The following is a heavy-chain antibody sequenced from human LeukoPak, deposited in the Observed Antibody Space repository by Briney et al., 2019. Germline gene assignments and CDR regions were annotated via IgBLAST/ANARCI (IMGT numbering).Heavy chain of an antibody. Sequence: PSETLSLTCTVSGGSISSYYWSWIRQPPGKGLEWIGYIYYSGSTNYNPSLKSRVTISVDTSKNQFSLRLSSVTAADTAVYYCARSFDSSGYYWSGWFDPWGQGTLVTVSS. J-gene: IGHJ5*02. D-gene: IGHD3-22*01. V-gene: IGHV4-59*08. CDR3: ARSFDSSGYYWSGWFDP. CDR2: IYYSGST. CDR1: GGSISSYY.